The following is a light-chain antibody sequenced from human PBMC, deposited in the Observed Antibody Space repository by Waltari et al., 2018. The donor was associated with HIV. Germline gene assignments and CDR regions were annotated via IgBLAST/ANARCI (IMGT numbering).Light chain of an antibody. Sequence: QSALTQPASVSGSPGQSITISCTGTSSDVGGYKSVSWYQHLPGKAPKLMLYEVTNRPSGFADRFSGSKSGNTASLTISGLQAEDEADYYCSSYTTDSTLVFGAGTKLTVL. J-gene: IGLJ3*02. CDR3: SSYTTDSTLV. CDR2: EVT. V-gene: IGLV2-14*01. CDR1: SSDVGGYKS.